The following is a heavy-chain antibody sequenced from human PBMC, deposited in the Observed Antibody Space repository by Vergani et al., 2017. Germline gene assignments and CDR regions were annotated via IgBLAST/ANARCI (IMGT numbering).Heavy chain of an antibody. CDR2: IYYSGST. CDR1: GGSISGSSYY. J-gene: IGHJ4*02. Sequence: QLQLQESGPGLVKTSETLSLTCTVSGGSISGSSYYWAWIRPPPGKGRVWIAGIYYSGSTYYNPSLQSRVAISVDTSKNQFSMEVTSVTAPDTAAYFCGKKAGGYNFGQNFDRWGEGSQVSDSS. D-gene: IGHD5-24*01. V-gene: IGHV4-39*01. CDR3: GKKAGGYNFGQNFDR.